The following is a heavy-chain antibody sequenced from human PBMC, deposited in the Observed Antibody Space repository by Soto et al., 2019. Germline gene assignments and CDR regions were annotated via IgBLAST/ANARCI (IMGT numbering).Heavy chain of an antibody. CDR3: ARQSRDYYYYGMDV. V-gene: IGHV5-10-1*01. Sequence: PGESLTTSCQDSGYSFTSYWIIWVLQMPGKGLEWMGRIDPSDSYTNYSPSFQGHVTISADKSISTAYLQWSSLKASDTAMYYCARQSRDYYYYGMDVWGQGTTVTVSS. J-gene: IGHJ6*01. CDR2: IDPSDSYT. CDR1: GYSFTSYW.